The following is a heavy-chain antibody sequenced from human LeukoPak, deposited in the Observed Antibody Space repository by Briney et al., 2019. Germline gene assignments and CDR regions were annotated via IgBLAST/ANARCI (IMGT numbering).Heavy chain of an antibody. CDR1: GFTFSNFA. V-gene: IGHV3-30*04. CDR2: ILYDGSDQ. Sequence: AGRSLRLSCATSGFTFSNFAMHWVRQAPGKGLEWVAAILYDGSDQYYGESVKGRFTISRDNSRNTLYLQMNSLRAEDTAVYFCARDRIVATIPRLGYFDYWGQGTLVTVSS. D-gene: IGHD5-12*01. J-gene: IGHJ4*02. CDR3: ARDRIVATIPRLGYFDY.